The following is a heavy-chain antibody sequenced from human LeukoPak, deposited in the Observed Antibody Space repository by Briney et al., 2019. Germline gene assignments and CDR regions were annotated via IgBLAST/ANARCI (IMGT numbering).Heavy chain of an antibody. D-gene: IGHD5-24*01. Sequence: SQTLSLTCNVSGGSISSGGYYWTWIRQHPGKGLEWIGYIYYTGSTYYNPSLKSRLIISIDTSKNQFSLKLRSVTAADTAVYYCARGGSDGYNYWNYYYYGMDVWGQGTTVTVSS. J-gene: IGHJ6*02. V-gene: IGHV4-31*03. CDR1: GGSISSGGYY. CDR2: IYYTGST. CDR3: ARGGSDGYNYWNYYYYGMDV.